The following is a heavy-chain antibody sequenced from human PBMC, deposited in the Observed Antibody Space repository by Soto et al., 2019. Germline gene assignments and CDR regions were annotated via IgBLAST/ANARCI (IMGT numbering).Heavy chain of an antibody. J-gene: IGHJ4*02. CDR2: IYPGDSDT. D-gene: IGHD3-9*01. Sequence: PGESLKISCKGSGYSFTTYWIGWVRQMPGKGLEWMGIIYPGDSDTTYSPSFEGQVTISADKSITTAYLQWSSLKASDTAMYYCARHDILTGYYPDYWGQGTLVTVSS. CDR1: GYSFTTYW. CDR3: ARHDILTGYYPDY. V-gene: IGHV5-51*01.